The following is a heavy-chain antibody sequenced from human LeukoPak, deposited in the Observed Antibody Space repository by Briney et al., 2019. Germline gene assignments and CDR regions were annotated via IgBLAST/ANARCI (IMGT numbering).Heavy chain of an antibody. V-gene: IGHV4-34*01. Sequence: SETLSLTCAVYGGSFSGYYWSWIRQPPGKGLEWIGEINHSGSTNYNPSLKSRVTISVDTSKNQFSLKLSSVTAADTAVYYCARATPEYYDFWSGYSHSFNWFDPWGQGTLVTVSS. CDR1: GGSFSGYY. CDR3: ARATPEYYDFWSGYSHSFNWFDP. CDR2: INHSGST. J-gene: IGHJ5*02. D-gene: IGHD3-3*01.